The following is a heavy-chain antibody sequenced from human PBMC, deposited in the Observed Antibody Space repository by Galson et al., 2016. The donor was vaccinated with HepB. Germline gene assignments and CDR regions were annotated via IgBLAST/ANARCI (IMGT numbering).Heavy chain of an antibody. CDR3: VRAIRTGPAAGAY. CDR1: GYTFTDYN. D-gene: IGHD2-2*01. CDR2: INPKSGDT. Sequence: SVKVSCKASGYTFTDYNIHWVRQAPGRGLKWMAWINPKSGDTKSAQKFQGRVTMTRDMSISTADLELSRLTSDDTAVYYCVRAIRTGPAAGAYWGQGTLVTGSS. J-gene: IGHJ4*02. V-gene: IGHV1-2*02.